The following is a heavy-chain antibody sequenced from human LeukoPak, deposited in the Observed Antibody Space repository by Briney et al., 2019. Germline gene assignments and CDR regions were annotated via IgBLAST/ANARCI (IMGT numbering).Heavy chain of an antibody. J-gene: IGHJ4*02. Sequence: SETLSLTCAVYGGFFSGYYWSWIRQPPGKGLEWIGEINHSGSTNYNPSLKSRVTISVDTSKNQFSLKLSSVTAADTAVYYCARPAAAGTGGDYWGQGTLVTVSS. CDR3: ARPAAAGTGGDY. D-gene: IGHD6-13*01. CDR1: GGFFSGYY. CDR2: INHSGST. V-gene: IGHV4-34*01.